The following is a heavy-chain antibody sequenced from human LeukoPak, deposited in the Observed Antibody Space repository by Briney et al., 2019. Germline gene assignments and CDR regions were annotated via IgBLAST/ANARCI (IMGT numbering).Heavy chain of an antibody. Sequence: PSETLSLTCTVSGGSVISSSYNCGWIRQPPGKGLEWIGYINFSGNTHYNASLKSRVTISVDTSKNQFSLKLNSVTAADTAVYYCARWATVNLGRFFDYWGQGTLVTVSS. CDR2: INFSGNT. J-gene: IGHJ4*02. V-gene: IGHV4-39*01. CDR1: GGSVISSSYN. CDR3: ARWATVNLGRFFDY. D-gene: IGHD3-16*01.